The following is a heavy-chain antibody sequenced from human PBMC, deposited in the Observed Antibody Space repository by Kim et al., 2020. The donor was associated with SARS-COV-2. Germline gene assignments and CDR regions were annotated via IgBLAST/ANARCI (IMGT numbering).Heavy chain of an antibody. V-gene: IGHV3-23*01. CDR3: AKNVHLTSVTFLWYFDL. Sequence: GGSLRLSCAASRFTFSSSAMTWVRQAPGKGLEWVSSIFGSGHGSYYADSVKGRFIISRDNSKNTLYLQMNNLRADDAGVYYCAKNVHLTSVTFLWYFDLWGRGTAVIVSS. CDR1: RFTFSSSA. J-gene: IGHJ2*01. D-gene: IGHD3-10*01. CDR2: IFGSGHGS.